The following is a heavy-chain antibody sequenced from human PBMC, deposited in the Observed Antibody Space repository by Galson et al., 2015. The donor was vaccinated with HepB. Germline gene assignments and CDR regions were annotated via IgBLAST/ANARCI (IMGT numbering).Heavy chain of an antibody. D-gene: IGHD1-1*01. CDR3: ASGGETGRFYNYFDY. Sequence: SVTVSCKASGYTFTSYGISWVRQAPGQGLEWMGWISAYNGNTNYAQKLQGRVTMTTDTSTSTAYMELSSLTSEDTAVYYCASGGETGRFYNYFDYWGQGTRVTVSS. V-gene: IGHV1-18*04. J-gene: IGHJ4*02. CDR2: ISAYNGNT. CDR1: GYTFTSYG.